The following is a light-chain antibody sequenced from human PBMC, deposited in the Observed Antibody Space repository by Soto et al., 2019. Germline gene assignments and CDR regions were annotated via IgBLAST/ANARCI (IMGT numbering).Light chain of an antibody. V-gene: IGLV1-47*01. CDR1: SSNIGSNY. Sequence: QSVLTQPPSASGTPGQGVNISCSGSSSNIGSNYVYWYRQFPGTAPKLLIQRNNQRPSGVPARFSGSKSGTSASLAISGLRSEDEADYYCGGWDDSLSGPVFGGGTK. CDR2: RNN. J-gene: IGLJ2*01. CDR3: GGWDDSLSGPV.